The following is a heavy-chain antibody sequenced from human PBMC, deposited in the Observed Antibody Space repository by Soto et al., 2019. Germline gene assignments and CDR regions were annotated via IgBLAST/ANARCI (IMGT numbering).Heavy chain of an antibody. CDR3: AKDGKIFGMVIMGGLDV. D-gene: IGHD3-3*01. CDR2: ISYDGSNK. CDR1: GFTFSNYG. Sequence: QVQLVESGGGVVQPGRSLRLSCAASGFTFSNYGMHWVRQAPGKGLEWVAVISYDGSNKYYTDSVKGRFSISRDNSKNKLYLQMNRLRTEDTAVYSCAKDGKIFGMVIMGGLDVWGQGTTVTVSS. J-gene: IGHJ6*02. V-gene: IGHV3-30*18.